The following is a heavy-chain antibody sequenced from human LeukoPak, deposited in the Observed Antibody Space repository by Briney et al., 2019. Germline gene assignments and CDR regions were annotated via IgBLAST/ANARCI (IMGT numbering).Heavy chain of an antibody. V-gene: IGHV3-23*01. CDR2: IGGSGGST. CDR3: AKYCSSTSCHDY. Sequence: PGGSLRLSCAASGFTFSSYAMSWVRQAPGKGLEWVSAIGGSGGSTYYADSVKGRFTISRDNSKNTLYLQMNSLRAEDTAVYYCAKYCSSTSCHDYWGQGTLVTVSS. CDR1: GFTFSSYA. D-gene: IGHD2-2*01. J-gene: IGHJ4*02.